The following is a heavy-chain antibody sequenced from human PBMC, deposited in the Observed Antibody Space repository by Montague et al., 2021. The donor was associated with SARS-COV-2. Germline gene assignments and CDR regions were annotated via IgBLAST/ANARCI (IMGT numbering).Heavy chain of an antibody. Sequence: SLIPSCSSSGFTFISSWMHWIRQVPGRGLVWVSRIKPDGTSTNYAASXXGRFTISRDNAKNTLSLQMNNLRAEDTAIYYCVRPLWFGDSDYCFDSWVQGTLVTVSS. CDR3: VRPLWFGDSDYCFDS. D-gene: IGHD3-10*01. CDR1: GFTFISSW. J-gene: IGHJ4*02. V-gene: IGHV3-74*01. CDR2: IKPDGTST.